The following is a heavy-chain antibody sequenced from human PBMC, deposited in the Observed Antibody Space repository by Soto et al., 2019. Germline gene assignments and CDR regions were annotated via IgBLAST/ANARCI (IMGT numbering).Heavy chain of an antibody. CDR2: ISAYNCKT. D-gene: IGHD3-22*01. V-gene: IGHV1-18*01. CDR3: ARDYYDRAGFDY. J-gene: IGHJ4*01. Sequence: ASVKFSLKASGYTFTSDVISWVRQAPGQGLDCMGWISAYNCKTNYEQKLQGRVTMTTDTSTGTSYMELRSLRSDDTAVYYCARDYYDRAGFDYWGQ. CDR1: GYTFTSDV.